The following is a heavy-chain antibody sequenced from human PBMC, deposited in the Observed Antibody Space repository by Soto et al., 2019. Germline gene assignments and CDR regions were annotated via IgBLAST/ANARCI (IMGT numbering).Heavy chain of an antibody. J-gene: IGHJ4*02. D-gene: IGHD4-4*01. CDR2: INHSGST. V-gene: IGHV4-34*01. CDR3: ARAWDSNYYGRPINH. CDR1: GGSFSGYY. Sequence: QVQLQQWGAGLLKPSETLSLTCAVYGGSFSGYYWSSIRQPPGKGLEWIGEINHSGSTNYNPSLKSRVTISVDTSKNQFSLKLGSVTAADTDVYYCARAWDSNYYGRPINHWGQGTLVTVSS.